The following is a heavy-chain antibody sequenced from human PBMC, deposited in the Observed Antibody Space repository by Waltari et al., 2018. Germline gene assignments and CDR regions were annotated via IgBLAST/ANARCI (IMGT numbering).Heavy chain of an antibody. J-gene: IGHJ5*02. CDR1: AGTFNRFA. V-gene: IGHV1-69*12. CDR3: ARIGDGYKLDWFDP. CDR2: IIPLLGTA. Sequence: QVQLVQSGAEVKKPGSSVKVSCKTSAGTFNRFAISWVRQAPGQGLEWMGGIIPLLGTANYAQKFQGRVTITADESTSTAYMELSSLRSDDTAVYYCARIGDGYKLDWFDPWGQGTLVTVSS. D-gene: IGHD6-25*01.